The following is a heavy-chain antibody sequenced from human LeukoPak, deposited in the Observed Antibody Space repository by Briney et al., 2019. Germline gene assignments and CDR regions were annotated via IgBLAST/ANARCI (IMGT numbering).Heavy chain of an antibody. J-gene: IGHJ4*02. CDR3: AAYQDSQEFDY. D-gene: IGHD3-22*01. CDR2: IVVGSGNT. Sequence: ASVKVSCKASGFTFTSSAVQWVRQARGQRLEWIGWIVVGSGNTNYVQKFQERVTITRDMSTSTAYMELSSLRSEDTAVYYCAAYQDSQEFDYWGQGTLVTVSS. V-gene: IGHV1-58*01. CDR1: GFTFTSSA.